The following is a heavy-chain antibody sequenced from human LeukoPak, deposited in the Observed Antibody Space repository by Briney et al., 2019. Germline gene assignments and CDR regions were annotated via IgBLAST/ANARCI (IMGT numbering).Heavy chain of an antibody. CDR3: ARDRSSWFSLYYYYGMDV. V-gene: IGHV1-2*02. CDR2: INPNSGGT. J-gene: IGHJ6*02. D-gene: IGHD6-13*01. CDR1: GYTFTGYY. Sequence: ASVKVSCKASGYTFTGYYMHWVRQAPGQGLEWMGWINPNSGGTNYAQKFQGRVTMTRDTSTSTDYMELSRLRSDDTAVYYCARDRSSWFSLYYYYGMDVWGQGTTVTVSS.